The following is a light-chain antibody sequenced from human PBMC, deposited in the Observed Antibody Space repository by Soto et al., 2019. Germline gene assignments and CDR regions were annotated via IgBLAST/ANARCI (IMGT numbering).Light chain of an antibody. J-gene: IGKJ3*01. CDR2: AAS. CDR1: QGISSW. Sequence: DIQMTQSPSSVSASVGDRVTITCRASQGISSWLAWYQQKPGKAPKLLIYAASSLQSRDPSRISGSESGTAFPLPISSLQPEDFASYYWHQANSFRPFTFGPGTKVDI. V-gene: IGKV1-12*01. CDR3: HQANSFRPFT.